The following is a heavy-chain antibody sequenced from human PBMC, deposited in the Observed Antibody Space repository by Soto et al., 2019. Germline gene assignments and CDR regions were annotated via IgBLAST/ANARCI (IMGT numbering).Heavy chain of an antibody. J-gene: IGHJ5*02. CDR2: ISGSGGST. CDR3: AKDPAVVTSWFDP. CDR1: GFTFSSYA. V-gene: IGHV3-23*01. D-gene: IGHD2-15*01. Sequence: SPRLSCAASGFTFSSYAMSWVRQAPGKGLEWVSAISGSGGSTYYADSVKGRFTISRDNSKNTLYLQMNSLRAEDTAVYYCAKDPAVVTSWFDPWGQGTLVTVSS.